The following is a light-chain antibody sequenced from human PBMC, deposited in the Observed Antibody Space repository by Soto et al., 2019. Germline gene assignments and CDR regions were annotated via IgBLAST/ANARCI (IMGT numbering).Light chain of an antibody. V-gene: IGLV2-11*01. CDR3: CSYAGGYTFV. CDR1: SGNIGAYNF. J-gene: IGLJ1*01. Sequence: ALTQPRSVSGSPGQSVTISCTGASGNIGAYNFVSWYQLHPDKAPKVIIYDATKRPSGVPDRFSGSKSGNTASLTISGLQAEDEADYYCCSYAGGYTFVFGNGTKVTVL. CDR2: DAT.